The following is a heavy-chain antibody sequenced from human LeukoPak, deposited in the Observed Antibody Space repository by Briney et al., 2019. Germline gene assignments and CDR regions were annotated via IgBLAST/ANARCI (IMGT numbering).Heavy chain of an antibody. CDR2: INGNGGT. J-gene: IGHJ5*02. Sequence: SETLSLTCTVSGGSIGFYFWSWSRQSAGKGLEWIGRINGNGGTNYNPSLRSRVTMSVDTSKSQFSLNLRSVTAADTSVYYCVRDESRTTYRFSWDPWGQGILVTV. CDR3: VRDESRTTYRFSWDP. D-gene: IGHD3-16*02. CDR1: GGSIGFYF. V-gene: IGHV4-4*07.